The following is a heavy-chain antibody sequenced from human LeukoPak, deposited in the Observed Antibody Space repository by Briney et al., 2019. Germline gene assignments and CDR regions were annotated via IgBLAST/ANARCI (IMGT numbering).Heavy chain of an antibody. V-gene: IGHV3-23*01. CDR1: GFTFSSYA. CDR2: ISGSGGST. J-gene: IGHJ3*02. Sequence: GGPLRLSCAASGFTFSSYAMSLVRQAPGKGLEWVSAISGSGGSTYYADSVKGRFTISRDNSKNTLFLQMNSLRAEDTAVYYCAKGRYYYDSSDAFDIWGQGTMVTVSS. D-gene: IGHD3-22*01. CDR3: AKGRYYYDSSDAFDI.